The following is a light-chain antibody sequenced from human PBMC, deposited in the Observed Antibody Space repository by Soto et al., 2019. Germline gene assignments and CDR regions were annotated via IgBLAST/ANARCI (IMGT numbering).Light chain of an antibody. CDR2: LNSDGSH. CDR3: QTWGTGIHVV. CDR1: SGHSSYA. V-gene: IGLV4-69*01. Sequence: QTVVTQPPSASASLGASVKLTCTLSSGHSSYAIAWHQQQPEKGPRYLMKLNSDGSHSKGDGIPDRFSGSRSGAERYLTISSLQSEDEADYYCQTWGTGIHVVFGGGTKLTVL. J-gene: IGLJ2*01.